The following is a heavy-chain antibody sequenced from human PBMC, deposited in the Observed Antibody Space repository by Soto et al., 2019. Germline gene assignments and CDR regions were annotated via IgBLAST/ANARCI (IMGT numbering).Heavy chain of an antibody. CDR1: GFTFSSYS. D-gene: IGHD1-1*01. V-gene: IGHV3-48*02. Sequence: PLRLSCAASGFTFSSYSMNWVRQAPGKGLEWVSYISSSSSTIYYADSVKGRFTISRDNAKNSLYLQMNSLRDEDTAVYYCARDHDWNDVSIDYWGQGTLVTVSS. CDR2: ISSSSSTI. CDR3: ARDHDWNDVSIDY. J-gene: IGHJ4*02.